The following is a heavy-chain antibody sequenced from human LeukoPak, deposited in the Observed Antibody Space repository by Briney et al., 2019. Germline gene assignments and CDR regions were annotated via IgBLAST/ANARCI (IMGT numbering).Heavy chain of an antibody. CDR3: ARENRPMGGGGSSPHFDY. J-gene: IGHJ4*02. CDR2: INAGNGNT. D-gene: IGHD2-15*01. Sequence: ASVKVSCKASGYTFTSYAMHWVRQAPGQRLEWMGWINAGNGNTKYSQKFQGRVTMTEDTSTDTAYMELSSLRSDDTAVYYCARENRPMGGGGSSPHFDYWGQGTLVTASS. V-gene: IGHV1-3*01. CDR1: GYTFTSYA.